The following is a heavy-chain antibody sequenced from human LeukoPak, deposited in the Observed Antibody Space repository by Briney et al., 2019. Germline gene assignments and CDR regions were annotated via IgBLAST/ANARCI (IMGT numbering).Heavy chain of an antibody. V-gene: IGHV3-7*01. D-gene: IGHD3-22*01. CDR1: GFSFTTYW. CDR3: ARSRSGYYEDY. CDR2: IKEDGSEK. Sequence: GGSLRLSCAASGFSFTTYWMSWVRQAPGKGLEWVANIKEDGSEKYYVDSVKGRFTISRDNAKNSLSLQVNSLSAEDTAVYCCARSRSGYYEDYWGQGTLVTVSS. J-gene: IGHJ4*02.